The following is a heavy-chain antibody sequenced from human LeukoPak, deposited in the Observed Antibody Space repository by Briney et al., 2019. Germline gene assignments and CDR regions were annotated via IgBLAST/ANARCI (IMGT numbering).Heavy chain of an antibody. CDR3: ARVSGYYYYYGMDV. D-gene: IGHD6-25*01. CDR2: INSDGSST. Sequence: GGSLRLSCAASGFTFSSYWMHWVRQAPGKGLVWVSRINSDGSSTSYADSVKGRFTISRDDAKNTLYLQMNSLRAEDTAVYYYARVSGYYYYYGMDVWGQGTTVTVSS. V-gene: IGHV3-74*01. J-gene: IGHJ6*02. CDR1: GFTFSSYW.